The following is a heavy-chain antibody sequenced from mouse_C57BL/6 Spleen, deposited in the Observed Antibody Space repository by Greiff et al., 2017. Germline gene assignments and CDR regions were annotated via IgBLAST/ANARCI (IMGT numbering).Heavy chain of an antibody. CDR1: GYTFTSYW. V-gene: IGHV1-50*01. Sequence: VQLQQPGAELVKPGASVKLSCKASGYTFTSYWMQWVKQRPGQGLEWIGEIDPSDSYTNYNQKFKGKATLTVDTSSSTAYMQLSSLTSEDSAVYYGARGGNYDDAMDYWGQGTSVTVSS. CDR2: IDPSDSYT. CDR3: ARGGNYDDAMDY. J-gene: IGHJ4*01. D-gene: IGHD2-1*01.